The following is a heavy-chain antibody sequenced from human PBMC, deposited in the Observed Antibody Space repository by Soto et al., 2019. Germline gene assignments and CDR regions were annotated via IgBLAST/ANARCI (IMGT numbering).Heavy chain of an antibody. CDR1: GFTFSSYA. J-gene: IGHJ3*02. D-gene: IGHD3-22*01. CDR3: AREGQPVVVAYHDAFDI. CDR2: ISYDGSNK. V-gene: IGHV3-30-3*01. Sequence: PGGSLRLSCAASGFTFSSYAMHWVRQAPGKGLEWVAVISYDGSNKYYADSVKGRFTISRDNSKNTLYLQMNSLRAEDTAVYYCAREGQPVVVAYHDAFDIWGQGTMVTVSS.